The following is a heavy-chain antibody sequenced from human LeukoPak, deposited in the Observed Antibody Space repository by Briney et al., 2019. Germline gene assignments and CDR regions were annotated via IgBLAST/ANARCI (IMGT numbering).Heavy chain of an antibody. CDR2: INPNSGGT. CDR1: EYTFTGYY. J-gene: IGHJ4*02. V-gene: IGHV1-2*02. Sequence: WASVKVSCKASEYTFTGYYMHWVRQAPGQGLEWMGWINPNSGGTNYAQKFQGRVTMTRDTSISTAYMELSRLRSDDTAVYYCARGGDGDYVRSGRLFDYWGQGTLVTVSS. D-gene: IGHD4-17*01. CDR3: ARGGDGDYVRSGRLFDY.